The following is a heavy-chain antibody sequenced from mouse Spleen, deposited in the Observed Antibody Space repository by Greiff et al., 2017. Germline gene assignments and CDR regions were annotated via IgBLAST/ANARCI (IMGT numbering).Heavy chain of an antibody. CDR1: GYTFTSYW. CDR2: IDPSDSET. D-gene: IGHD2-3*01. CDR3: ARYDGYPPWFAY. V-gene: IGHV1-52*01. J-gene: IGHJ3*01. Sequence: QVQLQQSGAELVRPGSSVKLSCKASGYTFTSYWMHWVKQRPIQGLEWIGNIDPSDSETHYNQKFKDKATLTVDKSSSTAYMQLSSLTSEDSAVYYCARYDGYPPWFAYWGQGTLVTVSA.